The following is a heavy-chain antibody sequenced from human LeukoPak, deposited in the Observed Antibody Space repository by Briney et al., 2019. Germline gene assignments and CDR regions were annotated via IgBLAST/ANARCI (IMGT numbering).Heavy chain of an antibody. CDR2: IKKDGSEK. D-gene: IGHD2-21*01. V-gene: IGHV3-7*01. Sequence: PGGSLRLSCAASGFTFSSYWMSWVRQAPGKGLEWVANIKKDGSEKYYVDSVKGRFTISRDNAKNSLYLQMNSLRGEDTAVYYCARSCEASGFPRYFDLWGRGTLVTVSS. J-gene: IGHJ2*01. CDR1: GFTFSSYW. CDR3: ARSCEASGFPRYFDL.